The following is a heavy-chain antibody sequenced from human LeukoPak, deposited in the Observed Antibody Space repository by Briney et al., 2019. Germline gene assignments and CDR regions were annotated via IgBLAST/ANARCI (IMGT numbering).Heavy chain of an antibody. CDR3: ATQFGYSSSWYEDDY. Sequence: AGGSLRLSCAASGFTFSSYSMNWVRQAPGKGLEWVSYISSSSSIIYYADSAKGRFTISRDNAKNSLYLQMNSLRAEDTAVYYCATQFGYSSSWYEDDYWGQGTLVTVSS. J-gene: IGHJ4*02. CDR2: ISSSSSII. CDR1: GFTFSSYS. V-gene: IGHV3-48*01. D-gene: IGHD6-13*01.